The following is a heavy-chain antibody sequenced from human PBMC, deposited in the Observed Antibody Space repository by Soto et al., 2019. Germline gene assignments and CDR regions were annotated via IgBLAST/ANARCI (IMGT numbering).Heavy chain of an antibody. CDR3: AKGGAYYYGSGG. D-gene: IGHD3-10*01. CDR1: GFTYSTYA. J-gene: IGHJ4*02. Sequence: EVQLLESGGGLVQPGGSLRLSCAASGFTYSTYAMSWVRQAPGKGLEWVSAISDSGGSTYYADSVKGRFTISRDNSNNTLYLKMNTLRAEDTAVYYCAKGGAYYYGSGGWGQGTLVTVSS. CDR2: ISDSGGST. V-gene: IGHV3-23*01.